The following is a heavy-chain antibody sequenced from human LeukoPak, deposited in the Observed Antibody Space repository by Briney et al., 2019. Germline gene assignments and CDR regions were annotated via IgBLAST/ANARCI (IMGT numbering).Heavy chain of an antibody. D-gene: IGHD7-27*01. CDR1: GFTFSDYA. CDR3: AKRISGSPKLGKVGIDAFDI. V-gene: IGHV3-23*01. J-gene: IGHJ3*02. CDR2: STAPA. Sequence: GGSLRLSCAASGFTFSDYAMTWVRQAPGKGLEWVSSTAPAHYADSVKGRFTISRDNSKNTLYLQMNSLRAEDTAVYYCAKRISGSPKLGKVGIDAFDIWGQGTMVTVSS.